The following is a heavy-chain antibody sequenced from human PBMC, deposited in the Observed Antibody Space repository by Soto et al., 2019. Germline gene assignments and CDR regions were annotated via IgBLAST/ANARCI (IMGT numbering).Heavy chain of an antibody. V-gene: IGHV1-18*01. Sequence: ASVKVSCKASGYTFTRYGISWVRQAPGQGLEWMGWISGYNGDTNYAQKFQGRVTMTVDTSTTTALMELTSLTSDDRAVYYCAKNGQPPYYYYGMDVWGQ. CDR1: GYTFTRYG. D-gene: IGHD2-8*01. J-gene: IGHJ6*02. CDR2: ISGYNGDT. CDR3: AKNGQPPYYYYGMDV.